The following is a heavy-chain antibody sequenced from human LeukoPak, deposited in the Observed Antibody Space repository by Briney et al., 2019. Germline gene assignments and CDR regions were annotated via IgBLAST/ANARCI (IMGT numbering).Heavy chain of an antibody. Sequence: SVKVSCKASGGTFSSYAISWVRQAPGQGLEWMGRIIPILGIANYAQKFQGRVTITADKSTSTAYMELSSLRSEDTAVYYCARYATVTNDAFDIWGQGTMVTVSS. CDR2: IIPILGIA. J-gene: IGHJ3*02. V-gene: IGHV1-69*04. CDR1: GGTFSSYA. D-gene: IGHD4-17*01. CDR3: ARYATVTNDAFDI.